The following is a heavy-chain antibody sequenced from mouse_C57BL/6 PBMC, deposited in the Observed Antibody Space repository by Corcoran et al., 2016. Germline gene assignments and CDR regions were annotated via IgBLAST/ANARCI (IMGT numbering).Heavy chain of an antibody. D-gene: IGHD2-4*01. CDR2: INPNNGGT. CDR3: ARSYYDYDLNYFDY. Sequence: EVQLQQSGPELVKPGASVKIPCKASGYTFTDYNMDWVKQSHGKSLEWIGDINPNNGGTIYNQKFKGKATLTVDKSSSTAYMELRSLTSEDTAVYYCARSYYDYDLNYFDYWGQGTTLTVSS. CDR1: GYTFTDYN. J-gene: IGHJ2*01. V-gene: IGHV1-18*01.